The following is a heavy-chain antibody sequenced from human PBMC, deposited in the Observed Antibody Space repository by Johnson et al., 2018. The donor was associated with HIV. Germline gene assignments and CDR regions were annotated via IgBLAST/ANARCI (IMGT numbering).Heavy chain of an antibody. CDR2: ISSSGSTI. Sequence: VQLVESGGGVVQPGRSLRLSCAASGFTFSSYAQHWVRHTPGKGLEWVSYISSSGSTIYYADSVKGRFSISRDNAKNSRYLQMNSLRAEDTAVDYCARELVRYAFDIWGQGTMVTVSS. J-gene: IGHJ3*02. V-gene: IGHV3-48*03. CDR1: GFTFSSYA. CDR3: ARELVRYAFDI. D-gene: IGHD6-6*01.